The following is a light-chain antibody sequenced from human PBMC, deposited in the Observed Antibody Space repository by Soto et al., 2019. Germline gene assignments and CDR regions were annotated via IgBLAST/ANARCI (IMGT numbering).Light chain of an antibody. Sequence: TQSPDTLSASLGEIVTLSCRASQSIGPNLAWYQQRPGQAPRLLIHRASMRATGVPARFIGRGFGTEFTLTITNLQSEDFAAYFCQQYENWPPYNFGQGTKLDI. CDR2: RAS. CDR1: QSIGPN. J-gene: IGKJ2*01. CDR3: QQYENWPPYN. V-gene: IGKV3-15*01.